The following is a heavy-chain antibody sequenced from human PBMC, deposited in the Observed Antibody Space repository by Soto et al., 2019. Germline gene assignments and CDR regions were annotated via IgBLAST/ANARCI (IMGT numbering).Heavy chain of an antibody. CDR2: IIPRFGTA. CDR1: GGTFSSYA. J-gene: IGHJ6*02. D-gene: IGHD2-2*01. CDR3: ARNRDSLVPAAPVGYFYSGLDV. Sequence: QVQLVQSGAEVKKPGSSVKVSCKASGGTFSSYALSWVRQAPGQGLEWMGGIIPRFGTANYAQKLQGRVTITADESTSTGYMELSSLRSEETAVYYCARNRDSLVPAAPVGYFYSGLDVWGQGTTVIVSS. V-gene: IGHV1-69*01.